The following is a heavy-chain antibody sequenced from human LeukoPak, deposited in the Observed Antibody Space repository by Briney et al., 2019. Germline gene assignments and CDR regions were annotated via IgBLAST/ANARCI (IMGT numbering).Heavy chain of an antibody. J-gene: IGHJ6*02. CDR2: IYYSGST. CDR3: ARETYYYVMDV. V-gene: IGHV4-59*01. CDR1: GGSISSYY. Sequence: SETLSLTCTVSGGSISSYYWSWIRQPPGKGLEWVGYIYYSGSTNYNPSLKSRVTISVDTSKNQFSLKLSSVTAADTAVYYCARETYYYVMDVWGQGTTVTVSS.